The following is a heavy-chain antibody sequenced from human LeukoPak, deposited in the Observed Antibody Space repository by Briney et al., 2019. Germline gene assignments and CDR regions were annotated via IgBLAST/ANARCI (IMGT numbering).Heavy chain of an antibody. J-gene: IGHJ6*02. Sequence: GGSLRLSCAASGFTFSTYAMSWVRQAPGKGLEWVSAISGSGGSTYYADSVKGRFTISRDNSKNTLYLQMNSLRGDDTAVYYCAKAHDSGSSYYYYYGMDVWGQGTTVTVSS. CDR2: ISGSGGST. V-gene: IGHV3-23*01. CDR1: GFTFSTYA. D-gene: IGHD3-10*01. CDR3: AKAHDSGSSYYYYYGMDV.